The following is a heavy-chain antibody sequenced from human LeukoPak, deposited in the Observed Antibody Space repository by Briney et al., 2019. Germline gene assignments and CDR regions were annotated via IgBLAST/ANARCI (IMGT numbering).Heavy chain of an antibody. CDR1: GGTFSSYA. V-gene: IGHV1-69*13. CDR3: ASGLSGYDSWNPFDY. D-gene: IGHD5-12*01. Sequence: SVKVSCKASGGTFSSYAISWVRQAPGQGLEWMGGIIPIFGTANYAQKFQGRVTITADESTSTAYMELSSLRSEDTAVYYCASGLSGYDSWNPFDYWGRGTLVTVSS. CDR2: IIPIFGTA. J-gene: IGHJ4*02.